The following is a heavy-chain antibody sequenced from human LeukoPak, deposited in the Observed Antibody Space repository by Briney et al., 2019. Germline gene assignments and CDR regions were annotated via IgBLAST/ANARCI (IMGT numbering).Heavy chain of an antibody. D-gene: IGHD3-22*01. J-gene: IGHJ4*02. V-gene: IGHV1-2*02. CDR1: GYTFTGYY. Sequence: ASVKVSCKASGYTFTGYYMHWVRQAPGQGLEWMGWINPNSGGTNYAQKFQGRVTMTRDTSISTAYMELSRLRSDDTAVYYCAREVFEGNDSSGPFDYWGQGTLVTVSS. CDR2: INPNSGGT. CDR3: AREVFEGNDSSGPFDY.